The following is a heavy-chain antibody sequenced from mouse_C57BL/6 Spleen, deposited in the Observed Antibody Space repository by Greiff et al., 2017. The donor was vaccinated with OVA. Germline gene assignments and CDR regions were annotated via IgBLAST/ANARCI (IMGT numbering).Heavy chain of an antibody. J-gene: IGHJ4*01. V-gene: IGHV2-6*03. CDR3: AYGSSYDYYAMDY. CDR1: GFSLTSYG. D-gene: IGHD1-1*01. CDR2: IWSDGST. Sequence: QVQLQQSGPGLVAPSQSLSITCTVSGFSLTSYGVHWVRQPPGKGLEWLVVIWSDGSTTYNSALKSRLSISKDNSKSQVFLKMNSLQTDDTAMYYCAYGSSYDYYAMDYWGQGTSVTVSS.